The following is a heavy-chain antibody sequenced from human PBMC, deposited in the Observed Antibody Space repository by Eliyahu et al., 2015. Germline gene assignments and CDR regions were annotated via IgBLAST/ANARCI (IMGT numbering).Heavy chain of an antibody. CDR2: IYHSGST. J-gene: IGHJ5*02. CDR1: GYSISSGYY. D-gene: IGHD3-22*01. CDR3: ATTPYYYDSSPYPST. Sequence: QVQLQESGPGLVKPSETLSLTCTVSGYSISSGYYWGWIRQPPGKGLEWIGSIYHSGSTYYNPSLKSRVTISVDTSKNQFSLRLSSVTAADTAVYYCATTPYYYDSSPYPSTWGQGTLVTVSS. V-gene: IGHV4-38-2*02.